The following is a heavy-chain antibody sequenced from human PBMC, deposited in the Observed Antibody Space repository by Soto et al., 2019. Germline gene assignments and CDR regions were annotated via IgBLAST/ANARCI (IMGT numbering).Heavy chain of an antibody. Sequence: GESLKISCKGSGYTFTNYWIGWVRQMPGKGLEWMGIIYPGDSDTKYNPSFQDQVTISADKSITTTYLQWSSLKASDTTIYYCAASIFYYGMDVWGQGTTVTVSS. V-gene: IGHV5-51*01. CDR2: IYPGDSDT. CDR1: GYTFTNYW. CDR3: AASIFYYGMDV. J-gene: IGHJ6*02.